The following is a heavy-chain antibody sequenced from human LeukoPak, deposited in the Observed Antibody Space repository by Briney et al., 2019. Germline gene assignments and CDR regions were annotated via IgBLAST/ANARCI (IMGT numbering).Heavy chain of an antibody. D-gene: IGHD4-11*01. V-gene: IGHV1-18*01. CDR2: ISAYNGNT. J-gene: IGHJ5*02. Sequence: ASVKVSCKASGYTFTSYGISWVRQTPGQGLEWMGWISAYNGNTNYAQKLQGRVTMTTDTSTSTAYMELRSLRSDDTAVYYCARDLSSWRDDYSNHWGQGTLVTVSS. CDR1: GYTFTSYG. CDR3: ARDLSSWRDDYSNH.